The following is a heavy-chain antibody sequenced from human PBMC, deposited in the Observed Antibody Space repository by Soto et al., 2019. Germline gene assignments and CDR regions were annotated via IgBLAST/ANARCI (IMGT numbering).Heavy chain of an antibody. CDR3: ASSAVAGTEGFDY. CDR1: GGSISSSSYY. CDR2: IYYSGST. J-gene: IGHJ4*02. D-gene: IGHD6-19*01. Sequence: SETLSLTCTVSGGSISSSSYYWGWIRQPPGKGLEWIGSIYYSGSTYYNPSLKSRVTISVDTSKNQFSLKLSSVTAADTAVYYCASSAVAGTEGFDYWGQGTLVTVSS. V-gene: IGHV4-39*01.